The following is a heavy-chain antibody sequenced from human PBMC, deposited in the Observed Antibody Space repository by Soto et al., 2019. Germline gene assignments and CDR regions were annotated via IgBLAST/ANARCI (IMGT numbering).Heavy chain of an antibody. J-gene: IGHJ6*01. CDR1: GFTFSSYA. V-gene: IGHV3-30-3*01. CDR3: ARVHLGYCSSGSFDFYYAHYG. Sequence: GGSVRLSCAASGFTFSSYAMHWVRQAPGKGLEWVAVISYDGSNKYYADSVKGRFTISRDNSKNTLYLQMNSLRAEDTAVHYCARVHLGYCSSGSFDFYYAHYG. D-gene: IGHD2-15*01. CDR2: ISYDGSNK.